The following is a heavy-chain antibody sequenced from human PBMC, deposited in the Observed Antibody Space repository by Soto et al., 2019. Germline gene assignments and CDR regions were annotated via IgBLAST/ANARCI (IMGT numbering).Heavy chain of an antibody. V-gene: IGHV3-23*01. CDR1: GFTFSSYA. J-gene: IGHJ2*01. D-gene: IGHD4-17*01. Sequence: EVQLLESGGGLVQPGGSLRLSCAASGFTFSSYAMSWVRQAPGKGLEWVSAISGSGDSTYYADSVKGRFTISRDNSKNTRYLQMNSLRDEDTAVYYCAKRTVGWYFELWGRGTLVTVSS. CDR2: ISGSGDST. CDR3: AKRTVGWYFEL.